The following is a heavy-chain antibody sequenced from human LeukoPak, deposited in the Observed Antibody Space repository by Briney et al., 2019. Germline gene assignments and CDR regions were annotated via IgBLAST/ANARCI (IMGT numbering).Heavy chain of an antibody. Sequence: GGSLRLSCAASGFTISFYWMSWVRQAPGKGLAGVANINQVASEKNYVDSVKGRFTISRDNAKNSLYLQMNSVRAEDTAMYYCVRDGGYYGPDSWGQGALVSVSS. CDR3: VRDGGYYGPDS. J-gene: IGHJ4*02. D-gene: IGHD3-10*01. CDR2: INQVASEK. V-gene: IGHV3-7*04. CDR1: GFTISFYW.